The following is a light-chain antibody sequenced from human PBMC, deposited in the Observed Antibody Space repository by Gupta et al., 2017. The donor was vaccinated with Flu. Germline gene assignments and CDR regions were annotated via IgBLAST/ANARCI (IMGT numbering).Light chain of an antibody. J-gene: IGLJ3*02. CDR3: LIMYGAAWV. CDR1: AGTVINDYY. CDR2: KTD. Sequence: VVTQEPSLTVSPGGTVPLTCASSAGTVINDYYPNWFKQKAGHAHRAWMYKTDNRHSWTPARFSGSLRGGKAALTLSGAQSEDEADYYCLIMYGAAWVFGGGTKLTVL. V-gene: IGLV7-43*01.